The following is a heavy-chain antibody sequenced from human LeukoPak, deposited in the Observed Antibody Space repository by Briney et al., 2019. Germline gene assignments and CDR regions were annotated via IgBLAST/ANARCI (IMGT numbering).Heavy chain of an antibody. V-gene: IGHV3-30*04. D-gene: IGHD4/OR15-4a*01. Sequence: PGGSLRLSCVASGFTFSSYPMHWIRQAPGKGLEWVAAITYDGSNKYYADSVKGRFTISRDNSKNTLYLQMNSLRAEDTAVYYCARRAGAYSHPYDYWGQGTLVTVSS. CDR3: ARRAGAYSHPYDY. J-gene: IGHJ4*02. CDR1: GFTFSSYP. CDR2: ITYDGSNK.